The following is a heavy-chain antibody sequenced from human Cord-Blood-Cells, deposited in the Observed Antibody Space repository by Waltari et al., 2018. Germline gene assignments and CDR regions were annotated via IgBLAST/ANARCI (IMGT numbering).Heavy chain of an antibody. CDR3: ARQPDDSSGYYYAFDI. D-gene: IGHD3-22*01. Sequence: QVQLQESGPGLVKPSETLSLTCTVSGGSISSYYWSWIRQPPGKGLEWIGYIYYSGSTHYNPSLKSRVTISVDTSKNQFSLKLSSVTAADTAVYYCARQPDDSSGYYYAFDIWGQGTMVTVSS. V-gene: IGHV4-59*08. J-gene: IGHJ3*02. CDR1: GGSISSYY. CDR2: IYYSGST.